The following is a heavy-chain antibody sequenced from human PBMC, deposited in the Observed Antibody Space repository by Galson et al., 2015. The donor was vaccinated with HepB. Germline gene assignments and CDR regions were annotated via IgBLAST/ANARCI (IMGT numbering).Heavy chain of an antibody. CDR3: ARGTTEAPGIDY. V-gene: IGHV3-7*03. CDR1: GFTFSTYW. Sequence: SLRLSCAASGFTFSTYWMNWVRQAPGLGLEWVANINKDESEMHYMNSVKDRFTVSRDNAQNSLYLQMNNLRVDDTAVYYCARGTTEAPGIDYWGQGILVTVSS. J-gene: IGHJ4*02. CDR2: INKDESEM. D-gene: IGHD6-13*01.